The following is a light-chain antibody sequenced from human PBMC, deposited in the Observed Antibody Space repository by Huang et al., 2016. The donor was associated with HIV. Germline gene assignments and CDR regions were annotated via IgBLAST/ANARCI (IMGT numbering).Light chain of an antibody. V-gene: IGKV1-39*01. CDR1: QTITTS. Sequence: DLQMTQSPPSLSASIGDRVTITCRASQTITTSLNWYRHKPGEAPDLLIHGASTLKNGVPSRCSGGGAVTVFTLTINNLQPEDFGSYYCQQSYGTPFTFGRGTKVDIK. CDR3: QQSYGTPFT. CDR2: GAS. J-gene: IGKJ2*01.